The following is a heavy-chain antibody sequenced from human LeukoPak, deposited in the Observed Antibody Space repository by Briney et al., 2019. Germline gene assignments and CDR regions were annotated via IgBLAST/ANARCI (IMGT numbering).Heavy chain of an antibody. V-gene: IGHV3-74*01. J-gene: IGHJ6*03. D-gene: IGHD5-12*01. CDR3: ARERGYSGDGDYYYYFMDV. Sequence: GGSLRLSCAASGFTFSNYWMHWVRQAPGKGLVWVSRINSDGSSRNYADSVKGRFTISRDNAKNSLYLQMNSLRAEDTAVYYCARERGYSGDGDYYYYFMDVWGKGTTVTVSS. CDR1: GFTFSNYW. CDR2: INSDGSSR.